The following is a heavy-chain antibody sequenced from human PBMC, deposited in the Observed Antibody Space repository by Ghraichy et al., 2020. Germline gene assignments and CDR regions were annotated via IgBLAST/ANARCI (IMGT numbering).Heavy chain of an antibody. CDR3: ARDRVFCAGNECDYYYNYGMDV. J-gene: IGHJ6*02. Sequence: GGSLRLSCAVSGFTVSGNYMTWVRQAPGKGLEWVSIIYSGGSTYYADSVKGRFTISRDNPKNTVYLQMNSLRAEDTAVYFCARDRVFCAGNECDYYYNYGMDVWGQGTTVTVSS. V-gene: IGHV3-53*01. CDR2: IYSGGST. D-gene: IGHD2-21*01. CDR1: GFTVSGNY.